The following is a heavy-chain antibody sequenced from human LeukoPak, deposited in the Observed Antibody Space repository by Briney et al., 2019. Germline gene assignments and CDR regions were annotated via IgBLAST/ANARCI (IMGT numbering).Heavy chain of an antibody. J-gene: IGHJ6*02. CDR1: GFTVSSSH. Sequence: GGSLRLSCAASGFTVSSSHMSWVRQAPGKGLEWVSGIYSGGNTYYAASVKGRFTISRDNSKNTLYLQMNSLRAEDTAVYYCARHSLDYSNYFVNYYYGMDVWGQGTTVTVSS. CDR2: IYSGGNT. CDR3: ARHSLDYSNYFVNYYYGMDV. V-gene: IGHV3-66*04. D-gene: IGHD4-4*01.